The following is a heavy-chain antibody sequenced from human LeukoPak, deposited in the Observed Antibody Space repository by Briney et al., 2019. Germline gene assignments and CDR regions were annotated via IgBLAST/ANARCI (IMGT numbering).Heavy chain of an antibody. CDR2: INWNGGST. V-gene: IGHV3-20*04. D-gene: IGHD2-2*01. CDR1: GFTFDDYG. J-gene: IGHJ4*02. CDR3: ARAFGHCSSTSCRDGYYFDY. Sequence: GGSLRLPCAASGFTFDDYGMSWVRQAPGKGLEWVSGINWNGGSTGYADSVKGRFTISRDNAKNSLYLQMNSLRAEDTALYYCARAFGHCSSTSCRDGYYFDYWGQGTLVTVSS.